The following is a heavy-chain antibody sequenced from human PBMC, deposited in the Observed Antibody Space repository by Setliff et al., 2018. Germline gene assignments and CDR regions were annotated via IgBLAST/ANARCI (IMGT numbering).Heavy chain of an antibody. CDR3: ARGPRITIFGVVSLSLYGMDV. CDR1: GYTFTSYG. J-gene: IGHJ6*02. D-gene: IGHD3-3*01. Sequence: ASVKVSCKASGYTFTSYGISWVRQAPGQGLEWMGWISAYNGNTNYAQKLQGRVTMTTDTSTSTAYMELGRLRSDDTAVYYCARGPRITIFGVVSLSLYGMDVWGQGTTVTVSS. V-gene: IGHV1-18*01. CDR2: ISAYNGNT.